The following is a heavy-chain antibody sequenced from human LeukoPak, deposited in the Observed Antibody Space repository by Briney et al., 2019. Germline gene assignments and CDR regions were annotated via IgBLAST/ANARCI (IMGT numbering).Heavy chain of an antibody. J-gene: IGHJ4*02. CDR3: ARGKCSSTSCYHPFDY. D-gene: IGHD2-2*01. V-gene: IGHV3-33*01. Sequence: PGGSLRLSCAASGFTFSSDGMHWVRHAPGKGLEWVAVIWYDGSNKYYADSVKGRFTISRDNSKNTLYLQMNSLRAEDTAVYYCARGKCSSTSCYHPFDYWGQGTLVTVSS. CDR1: GFTFSSDG. CDR2: IWYDGSNK.